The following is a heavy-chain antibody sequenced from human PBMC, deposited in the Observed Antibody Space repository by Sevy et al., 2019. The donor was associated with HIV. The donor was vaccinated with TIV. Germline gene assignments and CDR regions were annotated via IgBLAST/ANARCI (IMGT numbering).Heavy chain of an antibody. V-gene: IGHV3-30*18. D-gene: IGHD3-16*01. J-gene: IGHJ5*02. CDR2: ISYDGSNK. CDR3: AKVGGGVAAPTPADP. CDR1: GFTISSYG. Sequence: GGSLRLSCAASGFTISSYGMHWVRQAPGKGLEWVAVISYDGSNKYYADSVKGRFTISRDNSKNTLYLQMNSLRAEDTAVYYCAKVGGGVAAPTPADPWGQGTLVTVSS.